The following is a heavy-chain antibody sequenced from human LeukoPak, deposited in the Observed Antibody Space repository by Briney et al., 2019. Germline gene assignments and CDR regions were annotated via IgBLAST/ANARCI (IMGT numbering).Heavy chain of an antibody. CDR3: ARDLVGAQYYFDY. V-gene: IGHV3-23*01. Sequence: GGSLRLSCAASGFTFSSYAVTWVRQAPGKGLEWVSGITGSGDTTFYADSVKGRFTISGDNSKNTLYLQMNSLRAEDTAVYYCARDLVGAQYYFDYWGQGTLVTVSS. J-gene: IGHJ4*02. D-gene: IGHD1-26*01. CDR1: GFTFSSYA. CDR2: ITGSGDTT.